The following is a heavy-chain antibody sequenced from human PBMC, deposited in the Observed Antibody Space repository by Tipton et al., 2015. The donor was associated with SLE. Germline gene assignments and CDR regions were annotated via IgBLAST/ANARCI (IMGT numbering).Heavy chain of an antibody. Sequence: AVSGFTFSSYEMNWVRQAPGKGLEWVSYISSSGSTIYYADSVKGRFTISRDNAKNSLYLQMNSLRAEDTAVYYCARVIGELGHFDYWGQGTLVTVSS. V-gene: IGHV3-48*03. D-gene: IGHD7-27*01. J-gene: IGHJ4*02. CDR3: ARVIGELGHFDY. CDR2: ISSSGSTI. CDR1: GFTFSSYE.